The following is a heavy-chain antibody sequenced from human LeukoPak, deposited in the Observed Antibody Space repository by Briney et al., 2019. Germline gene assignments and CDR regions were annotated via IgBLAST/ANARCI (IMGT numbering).Heavy chain of an antibody. CDR3: ARGVLT. J-gene: IGHJ4*02. Sequence: PSETLSLTCTVSGGSISSGSYYWSWIRQPAGKGLEWIGRIYTSGSTNYNPSLKSRVTISVDTSKNQFSLKLSSVTAADTAVYYCARGVLTWGQGTLVTVSS. CDR2: IYTSGST. CDR1: GGSISSGSYY. V-gene: IGHV4-61*02. D-gene: IGHD4/OR15-4a*01.